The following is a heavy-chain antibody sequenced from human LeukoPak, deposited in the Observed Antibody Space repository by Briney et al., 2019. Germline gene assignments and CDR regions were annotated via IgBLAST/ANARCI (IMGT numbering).Heavy chain of an antibody. Sequence: GGSLRLACAASGFTFSSYWMSWVRQAPGKGLEWVANIKKDGSEKYYVDSVRGRFTISRDNAKNSLYLQMNSLRAEDTAVYYCVPESYGDYVIDYWGQGTLVTVSS. CDR2: IKKDGSEK. D-gene: IGHD4-17*01. CDR3: VPESYGDYVIDY. V-gene: IGHV3-7*01. CDR1: GFTFSSYW. J-gene: IGHJ4*02.